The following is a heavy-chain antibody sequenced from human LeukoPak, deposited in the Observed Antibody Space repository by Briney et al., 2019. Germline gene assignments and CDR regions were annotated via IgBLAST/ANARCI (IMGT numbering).Heavy chain of an antibody. CDR1: GGTFSSYA. J-gene: IGHJ4*02. CDR2: IIPILGIA. V-gene: IGHV1-69*04. D-gene: IGHD3-10*01. Sequence: SVKVSCKASGGTFSSYAISWVRQAPGQGLEWMGRIIPILGIANYAQKFQGRVTITADKSTSTAYMELSSLRSEDTAVYYCARDTLDGSGSYYEYYFDYWGQGTLVTVSS. CDR3: ARDTLDGSGSYYEYYFDY.